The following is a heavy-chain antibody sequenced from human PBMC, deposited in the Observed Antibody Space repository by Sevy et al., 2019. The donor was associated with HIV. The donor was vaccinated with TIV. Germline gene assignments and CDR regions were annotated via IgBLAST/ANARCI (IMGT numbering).Heavy chain of an antibody. CDR2: VYPYSGGT. J-gene: IGHJ6*02. Sequence: ASVKVSCKASGYTFTGDYLHWVRQAPGQGLEWMGRVYPYSGGTNYAQKFQGRVTMTRDTSISTAYMELNRLRFDDTAVYYCVRDGSGGTTNSGMDVWGQGTTVTVSS. CDR1: GYTFTGDY. D-gene: IGHD1-7*01. CDR3: VRDGSGGTTNSGMDV. V-gene: IGHV1-2*06.